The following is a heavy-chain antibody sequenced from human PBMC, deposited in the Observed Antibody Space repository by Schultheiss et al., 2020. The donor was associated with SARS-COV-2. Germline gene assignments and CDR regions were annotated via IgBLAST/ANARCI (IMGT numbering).Heavy chain of an antibody. Sequence: GGSLRLSCAASGFTFSSYAMSWVRQAPGKGLEWVSYISSSSSTIYYADSVKGRFTISRDNSRNTLYLQMNSLRAEDTAIYYCARGSRGYNSGGSAPMDYWGQGTLVTVSS. CDR1: GFTFSSYA. CDR2: ISSSSSTI. J-gene: IGHJ4*02. D-gene: IGHD5-18*01. V-gene: IGHV3-48*01. CDR3: ARGSRGYNSGGSAPMDY.